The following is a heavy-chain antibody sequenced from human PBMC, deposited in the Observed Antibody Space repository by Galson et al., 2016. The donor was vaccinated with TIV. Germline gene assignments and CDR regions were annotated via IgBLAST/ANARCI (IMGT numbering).Heavy chain of an antibody. J-gene: IGHJ4*02. CDR1: GYTFSYFG. CDR3: AREGPCGGDCYFLDN. CDR2: ISAYSGAT. D-gene: IGHD2-21*02. Sequence: SVKVSCKASGYTFSYFGVSWVRQAPGQGLEWLGWISAYSGATKYAQKVQGRVTLTTDTSTSTAYLELRSLRFDDTAVYYCAREGPCGGDCYFLDNWGQGSLVTVSS. V-gene: IGHV1-18*04.